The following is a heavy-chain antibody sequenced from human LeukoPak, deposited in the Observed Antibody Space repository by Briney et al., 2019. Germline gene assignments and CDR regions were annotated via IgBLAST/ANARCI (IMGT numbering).Heavy chain of an antibody. CDR2: IYSGGRT. CDR1: GFTVSSNY. J-gene: IGHJ4*02. CDR3: ARGWQQQQEIDY. V-gene: IGHV3-53*04. D-gene: IGHD6-13*01. Sequence: PGGSLRLSCAASGFTVSSNYMTWVCQAPGKGLEWVSVIYSGGRTYYTDSVKGRFTISRHNSKNTLYLQMNSLRPEDTAVYYCARGWQQQQEIDYWGQGTLVTVSS.